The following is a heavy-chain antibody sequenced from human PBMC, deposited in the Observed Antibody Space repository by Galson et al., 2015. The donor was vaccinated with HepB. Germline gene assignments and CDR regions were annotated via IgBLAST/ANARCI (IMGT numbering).Heavy chain of an antibody. CDR1: GGSISSNNYY. Sequence: SETLSLTCTVSGGSISSNNYYWGWIRQPPGKGLEWIGSIHYDGSTYYNSSLKSRVTISVDTSNNHFSLKLSSVTAADTAVYYCARRLFDGSGSNSRAFDIWGQGTMVTVSS. D-gene: IGHD3-10*01. J-gene: IGHJ3*02. V-gene: IGHV4-39*02. CDR2: IHYDGST. CDR3: ARRLFDGSGSNSRAFDI.